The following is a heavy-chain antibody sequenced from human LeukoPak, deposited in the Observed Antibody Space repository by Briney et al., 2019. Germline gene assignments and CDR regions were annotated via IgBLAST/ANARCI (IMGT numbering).Heavy chain of an antibody. CDR2: ISNSGSTV. Sequence: GGSLRLSCAASGFTLSGYEMNWVREAPGKGLEWISYISNSGSTVYYADSVKGRFPISRDNAKNSLFLQLNSLRAEDTAVYYCARDKGSGSYYPFDYWGQGTLVTVSS. J-gene: IGHJ4*02. D-gene: IGHD3-10*01. V-gene: IGHV3-48*03. CDR3: ARDKGSGSYYPFDY. CDR1: GFTLSGYE.